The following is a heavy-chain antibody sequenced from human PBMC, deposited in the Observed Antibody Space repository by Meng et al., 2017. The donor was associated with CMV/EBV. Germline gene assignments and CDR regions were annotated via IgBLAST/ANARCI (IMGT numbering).Heavy chain of an antibody. V-gene: IGHV3-23*01. CDR2: INGGGDT. Sequence: TFRPYAMSWVRQAPGKGLEWVSGINGGGDTYYADSVKGRFSISRDNSRNTLYLQMKSLRAEDTAVYYCARDKDYDFWSGYYTNRGVSWGQGALVTVSS. J-gene: IGHJ5*02. CDR1: TFRPYA. CDR3: ARDKDYDFWSGYYTNRGVS. D-gene: IGHD3-3*01.